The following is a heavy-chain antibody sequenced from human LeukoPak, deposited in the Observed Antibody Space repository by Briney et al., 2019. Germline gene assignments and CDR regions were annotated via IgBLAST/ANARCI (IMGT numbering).Heavy chain of an antibody. D-gene: IGHD3-22*01. V-gene: IGHV1-8*03. J-gene: IGHJ4*02. CDR2: MNPNSGNT. Sequence: ASVKVSCKASGYTFTSYDINWVRQATGQGFEGMGWMNPNSGNTGYAQKFQGRVTITRNTSISTAYMELSSLRSEDTAVYYCARGLDSSGLPDYWGQGTLVTVSS. CDR1: GYTFTSYD. CDR3: ARGLDSSGLPDY.